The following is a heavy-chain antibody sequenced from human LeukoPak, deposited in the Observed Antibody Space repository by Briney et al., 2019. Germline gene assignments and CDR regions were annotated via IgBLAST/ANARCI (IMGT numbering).Heavy chain of an antibody. Sequence: GGSLRLSCAASGFTFSSYWMSWVRQAPGKGLEWVSSISSSGSYIYYADSVKGRFTISRDNAKNSLYLQMNSLRAEDTAVYYCARASEGSWYFDLWGRGTLVTVSS. CDR1: GFTFSSYW. J-gene: IGHJ2*01. CDR2: ISSSGSYI. CDR3: ARASEGSWYFDL. V-gene: IGHV3-21*01.